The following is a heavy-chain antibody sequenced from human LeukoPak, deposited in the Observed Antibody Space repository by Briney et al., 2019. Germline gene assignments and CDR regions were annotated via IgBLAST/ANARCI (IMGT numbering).Heavy chain of an antibody. CDR2: ISSNGGST. CDR1: GFTFSSYS. V-gene: IGHV3-64*01. J-gene: IGHJ5*02. CDR3: ARDRANYDFWSGYYSGFDP. D-gene: IGHD3-3*01. Sequence: GGSLRLSCAASGFTFSSYSMNWVRQAPGKGLEYVSAISSNGGSTCYANSVKGRFTISRDNSKNTLYLQMGSLRAEDMAVYYCARDRANYDFWSGYYSGFDPWGQGTLVTVSS.